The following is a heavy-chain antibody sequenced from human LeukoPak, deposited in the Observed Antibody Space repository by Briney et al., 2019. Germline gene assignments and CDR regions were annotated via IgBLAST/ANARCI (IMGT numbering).Heavy chain of an antibody. CDR2: IVVGSGNT. CDR3: AADRNIFLEWLFDY. Sequence: ASVKVSCKASGFTFTSSAVQWVRQARGQRLEWIGWIVVGSGNTNYAQKFQERVTITRDMSTSTAYMKLSSLRSEDTAVYYCAADRNIFLEWLFDYWGQGTLVTVSS. CDR1: GFTFTSSA. V-gene: IGHV1-58*01. J-gene: IGHJ4*02. D-gene: IGHD3-3*01.